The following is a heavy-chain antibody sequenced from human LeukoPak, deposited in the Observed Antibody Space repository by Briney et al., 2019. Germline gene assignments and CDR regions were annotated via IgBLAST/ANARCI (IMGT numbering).Heavy chain of an antibody. J-gene: IGHJ4*02. V-gene: IGHV4-59*01. CDR1: GGSISSYY. CDR3: AANTYYDSSGYYYGDY. D-gene: IGHD3-22*01. CDR2: IYYSGST. Sequence: PSETLSLTSIVAGGSISSYYRSWIRQPQGKGLGWIGYIYYSGSTNYNPCLKSRVTISVDTSKNQFSLKLSSVTAADTAVYYCAANTYYDSSGYYYGDYWGQGTLVTVS.